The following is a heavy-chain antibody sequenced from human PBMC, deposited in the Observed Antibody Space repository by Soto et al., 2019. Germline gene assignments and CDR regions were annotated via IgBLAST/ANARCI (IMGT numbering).Heavy chain of an antibody. CDR1: GGSISSYY. Sequence: SETLSLTCTVSGGSISSYYWSWIRQPPGKGLEWIGYIYYSGSTNYNPSLKSRVTISVDRSKNQFSLKLSSVTAADTAVYYCARRGYYYDSSGYPSVWYWGQGTLVTVSS. J-gene: IGHJ4*02. D-gene: IGHD3-22*01. CDR3: ARRGYYYDSSGYPSVWY. V-gene: IGHV4-59*08. CDR2: IYYSGST.